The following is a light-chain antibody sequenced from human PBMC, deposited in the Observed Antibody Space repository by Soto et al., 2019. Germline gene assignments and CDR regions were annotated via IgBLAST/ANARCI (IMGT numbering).Light chain of an antibody. CDR3: QQYGTSPQG. CDR2: PAS. Sequence: EIVLTQSPGTLSLSPGERATLSCRASQSVSSSYLAWYQQKPGQAPRLLIYPASSRTTGIPDRFSGSGSGTDFTLTISRLEPEDFAVYYCQQYGTSPQGFGPGTKVDIK. J-gene: IGKJ3*01. CDR1: QSVSSSY. V-gene: IGKV3-20*01.